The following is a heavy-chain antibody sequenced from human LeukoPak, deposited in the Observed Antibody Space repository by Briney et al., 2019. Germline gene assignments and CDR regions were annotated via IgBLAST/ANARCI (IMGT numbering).Heavy chain of an antibody. CDR3: AKVKEPAAILATNFDY. J-gene: IGHJ4*02. CDR1: GFTFSSYA. V-gene: IGHV3-23*01. CDR2: ISGSGGST. Sequence: GGSLRLSCAASGFTFSSYAMSWVRQAPGKGLEWASAISGSGGSTYYADSVKGRFTISRDNSKNTLYLQMNSLRAEDTAVYYCAKVKEPAAILATNFDYWGQGTLVTVSS. D-gene: IGHD2-2*01.